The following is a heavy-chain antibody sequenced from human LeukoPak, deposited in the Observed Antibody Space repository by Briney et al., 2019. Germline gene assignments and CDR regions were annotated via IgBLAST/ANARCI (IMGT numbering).Heavy chain of an antibody. Sequence: ASVNVSCKASGYTLTNYDIYWVRQAPGQGFEWMGWMDPDNGNTGYAQDFQGRVTMTRNSFKNTAYMELSSLKPDDTAVYYCATSYYDSNSWGQGTLVTVSS. D-gene: IGHD3-22*01. V-gene: IGHV1-8*01. CDR2: MDPDNGNT. CDR1: GYTLTNYD. J-gene: IGHJ5*02. CDR3: ATSYYDSNS.